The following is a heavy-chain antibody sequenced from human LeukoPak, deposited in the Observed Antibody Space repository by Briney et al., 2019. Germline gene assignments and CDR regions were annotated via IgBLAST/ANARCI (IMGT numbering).Heavy chain of an antibody. CDR1: GFTFTSVW. Sequence: GGSLRLSCAASGFTFTSVWMHWFRQAPGRGLVWISRISTDGAVTGYADSVKGRFTISRDNAKNTLYLQMNSLRAEDTAVYFCARDRTTVTLFDNWGQGALVTVSS. D-gene: IGHD4-17*01. J-gene: IGHJ4*02. CDR2: ISTDGAVT. V-gene: IGHV3-74*01. CDR3: ARDRTTVTLFDN.